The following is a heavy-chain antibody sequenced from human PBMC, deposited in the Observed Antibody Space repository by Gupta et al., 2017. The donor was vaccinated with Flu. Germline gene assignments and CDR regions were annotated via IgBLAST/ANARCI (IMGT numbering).Heavy chain of an antibody. CDR1: AGSISVYH. CDR3: ARGRGVGYCSSGSCSRYFDS. D-gene: IGHD2-15*01. Sequence: VQLKESGPRLLKPSETLSLTCTVSAGSISVYHWSWIRQSPGQGLEWIGYISYSGSTDSNPSLKSRVTMSVDTSPDRFSLNLTSVTAADTAVYYCARGRGVGYCSSGSCSRYFDSWVQGTLVTVS. J-gene: IGHJ4*02. V-gene: IGHV4-59*01. CDR2: ISYSGST.